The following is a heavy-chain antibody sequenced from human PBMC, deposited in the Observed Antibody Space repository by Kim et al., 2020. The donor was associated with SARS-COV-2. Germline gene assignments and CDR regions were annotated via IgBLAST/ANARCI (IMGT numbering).Heavy chain of an antibody. J-gene: IGHJ4*02. Sequence: GGSLRLSCVASEFNFGSAWMHWVRQAPGKGLVWVSRINPDASIINYADSVKGRFTISRDNAKSTLYLQMDILRAEDTAVYYCTRSHQPAAPLWGQGTLVTVSS. CDR3: TRSHQPAAPL. D-gene: IGHD2-2*01. CDR2: INPDASII. CDR1: EFNFGSAW. V-gene: IGHV3-74*01.